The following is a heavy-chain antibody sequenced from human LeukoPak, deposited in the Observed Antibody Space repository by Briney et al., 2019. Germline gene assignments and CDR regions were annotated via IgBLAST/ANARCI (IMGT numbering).Heavy chain of an antibody. Sequence: PGMSLRLSCSASGFSVDSSYMSWVRQAPGKGLEWVSVIYSNGKEYYAESAKGRFTISRDISKNSLDLQMNRLRVEDTAVYYCARDSPTIGIDSWGQGTLVIVSS. D-gene: IGHD2-15*01. CDR1: GFSVDSSY. CDR3: ARDSPTIGIDS. CDR2: IYSNGKE. V-gene: IGHV3-53*01. J-gene: IGHJ5*01.